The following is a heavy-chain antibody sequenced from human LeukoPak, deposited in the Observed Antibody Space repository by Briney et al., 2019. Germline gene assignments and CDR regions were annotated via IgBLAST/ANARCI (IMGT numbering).Heavy chain of an antibody. CDR2: ISSSSSYI. J-gene: IGHJ4*02. D-gene: IGHD3-22*01. V-gene: IGHV3-21*01. Sequence: GGSLRLSCAASGFTFTNYNMNWVRQAPGKGLEWVSSISSSSSYIYYADSVKGRFTISRDNAKNSLYLQMNSLRAEDTAVYYCARGAYYYYDSSGYSYGDDYWGQGTLVTVSS. CDR3: ARGAYYYYDSSGYSYGDDY. CDR1: GFTFTNYN.